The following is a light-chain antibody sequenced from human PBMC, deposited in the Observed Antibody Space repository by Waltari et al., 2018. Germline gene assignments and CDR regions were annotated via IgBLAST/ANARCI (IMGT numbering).Light chain of an antibody. CDR3: ASWDSGLNGYI. CDR1: SSNIGSYP. Sequence: QSVLTLPPSASGPPGQTVTISCSGSSSNIGSYPVNWYQQVSGAAPKLLIHSNNQRPSGVPDRVSGSRSGTSASLVISGLKSEDEAEYYCASWDSGLNGYIFATGTKVTV. V-gene: IGLV1-44*01. CDR2: SNN. J-gene: IGLJ1*01.